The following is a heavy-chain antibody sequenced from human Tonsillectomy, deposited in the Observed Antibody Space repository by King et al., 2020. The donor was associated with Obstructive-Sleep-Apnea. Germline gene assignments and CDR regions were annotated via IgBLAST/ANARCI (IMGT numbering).Heavy chain of an antibody. V-gene: IGHV1-8*01. CDR2: MNPNIGNT. Sequence: QLVQSGAEVKKPGASVKVSCKASGYTFTSYDINWLRQATGQGLEWLGWMNPNIGNTGYAQKFQVKVTRTRNTSISTAYMELSSLRSEDTAVYYCARRGGQQLRNFQHWGQGTLVTVSS. CDR1: GYTFTSYD. J-gene: IGHJ1*01. CDR3: ARRGGQQLRNFQH. D-gene: IGHD6-13*01.